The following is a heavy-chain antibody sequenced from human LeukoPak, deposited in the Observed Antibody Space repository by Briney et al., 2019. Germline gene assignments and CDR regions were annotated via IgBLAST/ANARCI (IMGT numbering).Heavy chain of an antibody. Sequence: SETLSLTCTVSGGSISSYYWSWIRQPPGKGLEWIGYIYYSGSTNYNPSLKSRVTISVDTSKNQFSLKLSSVTAADTAVCYCARVRYDFWGGYYVGDAFDIWGQGTMVTVSS. J-gene: IGHJ3*02. CDR3: ARVRYDFWGGYYVGDAFDI. CDR2: IYYSGST. V-gene: IGHV4-59*01. D-gene: IGHD3-3*01. CDR1: GGSISSYY.